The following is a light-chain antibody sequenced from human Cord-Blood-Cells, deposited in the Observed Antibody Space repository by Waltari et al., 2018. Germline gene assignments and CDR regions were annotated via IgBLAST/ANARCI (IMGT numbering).Light chain of an antibody. CDR3: QQYDNRLT. V-gene: IGKV1-33*01. J-gene: IGKJ4*01. Sequence: DIQMTQSPSSLSASVGARVTITCQASQDISNYLNWYQQKPGKAPKLLIYDASNLETGVPSRCSGSGSGTDFTFTISSLQPEDIATYYCQQYDNRLTFGGGTKVEIK. CDR2: DAS. CDR1: QDISNY.